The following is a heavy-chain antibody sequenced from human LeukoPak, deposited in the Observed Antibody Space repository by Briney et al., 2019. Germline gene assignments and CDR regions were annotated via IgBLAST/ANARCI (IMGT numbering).Heavy chain of an antibody. CDR3: ARDRSSRGYGMDV. CDR2: IWYDGNNK. CDR1: GFTFSNYG. Sequence: GGSLRLPCAASGFTFSNYGMHWVRQAPGKGLEWVAVIWYDGNNKYYADSVKGRFTISRDSSKNTLYLQMNSLRAEDTAVYYCARDRSSRGYGMDVWGQGTTVTVSS. D-gene: IGHD2-2*01. V-gene: IGHV3-33*01. J-gene: IGHJ6*02.